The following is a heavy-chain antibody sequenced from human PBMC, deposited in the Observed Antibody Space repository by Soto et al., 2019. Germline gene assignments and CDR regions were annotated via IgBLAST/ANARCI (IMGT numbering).Heavy chain of an antibody. Sequence: GASVKVCCKDSGYTLTGYYMHWVRQAPGQGLEWMGWINPNSGGTNYAQKFQGWVTMTRDTSISTANMELSRLRSDDTAVYYCARENGAYAAFDIWGQGTMVTVSS. J-gene: IGHJ3*02. CDR3: ARENGAYAAFDI. V-gene: IGHV1-2*04. CDR2: INPNSGGT. D-gene: IGHD2-2*01. CDR1: GYTLTGYY.